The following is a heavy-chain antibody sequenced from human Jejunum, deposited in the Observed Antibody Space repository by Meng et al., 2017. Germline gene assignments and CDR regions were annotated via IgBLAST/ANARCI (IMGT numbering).Heavy chain of an antibody. CDR1: GFSLSTSG. CDR3: ARGSRAVAT. J-gene: IGHJ4*02. Sequence: VKPTETLTLTCTLSGFSLSTSGVGVGWIRQAPGKGLEWVSYISTSGSPIYYTDSVKGRFTISRDNAKNSLYLQMNSLRAEDTATYYCARGSRAVATWGQGTLVTVSS. CDR2: ISTSGSPI. V-gene: IGHV3-11*04. D-gene: IGHD6-19*01.